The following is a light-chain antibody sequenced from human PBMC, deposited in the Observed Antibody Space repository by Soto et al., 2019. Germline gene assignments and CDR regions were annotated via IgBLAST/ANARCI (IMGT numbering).Light chain of an antibody. CDR3: SSYIDSSTRV. Sequence: QSVLTQPASVSGSPGQSITISCTGTSSDVGGYDYVSWYQQHPGKAPKLMIYEVSNRPSGVSNRFSASKSGNTASLTISGLQAEDEADYYCSSYIDSSTRVFGTGTKVTV. V-gene: IGLV2-14*01. CDR2: EVS. CDR1: SSDVGGYDY. J-gene: IGLJ1*01.